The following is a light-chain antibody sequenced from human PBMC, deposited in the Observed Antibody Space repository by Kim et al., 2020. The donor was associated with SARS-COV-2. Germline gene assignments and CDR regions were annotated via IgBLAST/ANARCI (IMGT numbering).Light chain of an antibody. Sequence: DIQMTQFPSTLSASVGDTVTITCRASQSISIWLAWYQQKPGKAPKLLIYKASSLESGVPSRFSGSGSGTEFTLTISGLQPDDFATYYCQQYNSNSYTFGQGTKLEIK. J-gene: IGKJ2*01. V-gene: IGKV1-5*03. CDR2: KAS. CDR3: QQYNSNSYT. CDR1: QSISIW.